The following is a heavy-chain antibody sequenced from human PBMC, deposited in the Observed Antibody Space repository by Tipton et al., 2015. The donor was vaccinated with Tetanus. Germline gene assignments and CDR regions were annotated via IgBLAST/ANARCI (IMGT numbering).Heavy chain of an antibody. CDR2: ISHSGSS. D-gene: IGHD4-23*01. V-gene: IGHV4-4*02. J-gene: IGHJ2*01. CDR1: GASISSSDW. Sequence: TLSLTCAVSGASISSSDWWSWIRQPPGKGLEWIGDISHSGSSNYNPSLKSRLTISLDKSKNQFSLRLTSVTAADTAVYYCATMTPVDWYFDLWGRGTLVTVSS. CDR3: ATMTPVDWYFDL.